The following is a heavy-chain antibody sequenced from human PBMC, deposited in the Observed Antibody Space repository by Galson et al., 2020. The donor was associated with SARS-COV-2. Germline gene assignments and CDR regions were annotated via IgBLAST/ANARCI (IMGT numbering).Heavy chain of an antibody. CDR2: IWYDGSNK. D-gene: IGHD6-19*01. Sequence: GGSRRLSVAASELTFSSYGRHWVRQAPGKGLEGVAVIWYDGSNKYYADSVKGRFTISRDNSKNTLYLQMNSLRAEDTAVYYCASDGRIAVAGTPNPPRYYYGMDVWGQGTTVTVSS. V-gene: IGHV3-33*01. CDR1: ELTFSSYG. J-gene: IGHJ6*02. CDR3: ASDGRIAVAGTPNPPRYYYGMDV.